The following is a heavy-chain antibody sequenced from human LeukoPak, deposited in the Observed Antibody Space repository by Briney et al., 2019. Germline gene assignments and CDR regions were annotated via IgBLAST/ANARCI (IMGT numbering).Heavy chain of an antibody. V-gene: IGHV3-7*01. D-gene: IGHD6-19*01. CDR1: GFTFSSYW. J-gene: IGHJ3*02. CDR2: IKQDGSEK. Sequence: GGSLRLSCAASGFTFSSYWMSWVRQAPGKGLEWVANIKQDGSEKYYVDSVKGRFTISRDNAKNSLYLQMNSLRAEDTAVYYCARVWVVAGSGERAFDIWGQGTMVTVSS. CDR3: ARVWVVAGSGERAFDI.